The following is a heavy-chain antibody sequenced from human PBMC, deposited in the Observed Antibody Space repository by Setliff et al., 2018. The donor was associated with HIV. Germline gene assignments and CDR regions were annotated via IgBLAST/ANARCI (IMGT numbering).Heavy chain of an antibody. CDR2: INPNSDNT. J-gene: IGHJ6*03. D-gene: IGHD2-15*01. V-gene: IGHV1-8*01. CDR1: GYAFNSYT. Sequence: GASVKVSCKASGYAFNSYTLNWARRATGRGLEWMGWINPNSDNTAYAQKFQGRLTMTRNTSTGTVYMELSSLRSEDTAVYYCARIGRTPYYYYYMDVWGKGTTVTVSS. CDR3: ARIGRTPYYYYYMDV.